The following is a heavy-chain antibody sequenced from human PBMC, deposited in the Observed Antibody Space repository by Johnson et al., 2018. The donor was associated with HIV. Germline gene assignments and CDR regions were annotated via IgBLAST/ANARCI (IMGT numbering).Heavy chain of an antibody. J-gene: IGHJ3*02. CDR2: ISYDGSDK. CDR3: ARASDACDI. V-gene: IGHV3-30*04. CDR1: GFTFSSYA. Sequence: QVQLVESGGGVVQPGRSLRLSCAASGFTFSSYAMHWVRQAPGKGLEWVAVISYDGSDKYYADSVKGRFTISRDNSKNTLYLQMNSMRAEDTAVYYCARASDACDIWGQGTMVTVSS.